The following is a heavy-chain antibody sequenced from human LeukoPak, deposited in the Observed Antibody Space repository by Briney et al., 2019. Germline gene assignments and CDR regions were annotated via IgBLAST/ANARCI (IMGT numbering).Heavy chain of an antibody. CDR3: AKDRDVWGSLLDY. Sequence: GGSLRLSCEGSGFTFSDHYMSWIRQAPGKGLEWVSAISGSGYTTYYADSVKGRFTISRDNSKNTLYLQMHSLRAEDTAVYYCAKDRDVWGSLLDYWGQGTLVTVS. CDR2: ISGSGYTT. D-gene: IGHD3-16*01. J-gene: IGHJ4*02. V-gene: IGHV3-23*01. CDR1: GFTFSDHY.